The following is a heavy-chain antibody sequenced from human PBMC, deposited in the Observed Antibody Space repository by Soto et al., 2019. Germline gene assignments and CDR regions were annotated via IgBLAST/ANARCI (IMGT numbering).Heavy chain of an antibody. V-gene: IGHV3-74*01. J-gene: IGHJ4*02. D-gene: IGHD3-10*01. Sequence: GGSLRLSCVASGFTFNNYWMHWVRQVPGKGLVWVSRIKTDGSSPNYADSVEGRFTISSDNAKNTLYLQMNSLRAEDTAVYYCARDRIAGSGSCDNRGKGTLVTVSS. CDR2: IKTDGSSP. CDR3: ARDRIAGSGSCDN. CDR1: GFTFNNYW.